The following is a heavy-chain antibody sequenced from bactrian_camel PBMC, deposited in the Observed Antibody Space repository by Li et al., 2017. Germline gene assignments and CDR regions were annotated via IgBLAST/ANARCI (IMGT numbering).Heavy chain of an antibody. CDR2: FYPAGDST. J-gene: IGHJ6*01. CDR1: GNDWRGNC. CDR3: AAGSEGFRCGGDVRRTTGFSY. Sequence: HVQLVESGGGSVQAGGSLSLSCVVSGNDWRGNCMGWFRQTPGKEREGVAAFYPAGDSTSYAFYADSVKGRFTISQDSFKDTVYLQMNNLKPEDTAMYFCAAGSEGFRCGGDVRRTTGFSYWGQGTQVTVS. V-gene: IGHV3S54*01. D-gene: IGHD5*01.